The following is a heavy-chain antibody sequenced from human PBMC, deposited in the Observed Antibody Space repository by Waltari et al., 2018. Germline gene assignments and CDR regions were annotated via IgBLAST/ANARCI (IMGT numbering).Heavy chain of an antibody. J-gene: IGHJ6*02. D-gene: IGHD2-2*01. CDR2: ISGSGGST. Sequence: EVQLLESGGGLVQPGGSLRLSCAASGFTFSSYAMSWVRQAPGKGLEWVSAISGSGGSTYYADSGKGRFTISRDNSKNTLYLQMNSLRAEDTAVYYCAKEGYCSSTSCSWWRYYYGMDVWGQGTTVTVSS. CDR1: GFTFSSYA. V-gene: IGHV3-23*01. CDR3: AKEGYCSSTSCSWWRYYYGMDV.